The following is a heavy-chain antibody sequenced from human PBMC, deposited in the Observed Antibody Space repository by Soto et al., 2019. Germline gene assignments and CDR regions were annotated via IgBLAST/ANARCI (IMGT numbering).Heavy chain of an antibody. CDR3: GRVVEGATRHTDPDS. V-gene: IGHV4-39*01. J-gene: IGHJ5*01. CDR2: VYHNGGA. Sequence: QVHLQESGPGLVKPSEPLSLTCTVLGVSIHNSHSFWAWIRQPPGRGLKFIASVYHNGGAHYNSSLKSRVTISVDTANNQVSLRMRSLTAADTAFYYCGRVVEGATRHTDPDSWGQGILVTVSS. CDR1: GVSIHNSHSF. D-gene: IGHD2-21*01.